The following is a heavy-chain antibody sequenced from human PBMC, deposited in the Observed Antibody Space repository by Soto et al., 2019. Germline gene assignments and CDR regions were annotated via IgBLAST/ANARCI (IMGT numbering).Heavy chain of an antibody. Sequence: PGGSLSLSCAASGFTFSSYGMHWVRQAPGKGLEWVAVISYDGSNKLYADSVKGRFTISRDNSRNTLYLQMNSLRAEDTAVYYCAKDRGISILYFDYWGQGALVTVSS. D-gene: IGHD3-3*02. J-gene: IGHJ4*02. CDR2: ISYDGSNK. CDR1: GFTFSSYG. V-gene: IGHV3-30*18. CDR3: AKDRGISILYFDY.